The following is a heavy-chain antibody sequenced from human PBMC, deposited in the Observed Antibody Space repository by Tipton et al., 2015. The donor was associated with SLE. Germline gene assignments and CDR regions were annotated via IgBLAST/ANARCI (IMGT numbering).Heavy chain of an antibody. D-gene: IGHD6-13*01. CDR2: IKPDGSEK. Sequence: SLRLSCAAFGFTFSSYWMTWVRQAPGKGLEWVASIKPDGSEKNYVDSVKGRFTISRDNAKDSLYLQMNSLRAEDTAVYYCAKGVAATGEGGNWGQGTLVTVSS. J-gene: IGHJ4*02. CDR3: AKGVAATGEGGN. CDR1: GFTFSSYW. V-gene: IGHV3-7*02.